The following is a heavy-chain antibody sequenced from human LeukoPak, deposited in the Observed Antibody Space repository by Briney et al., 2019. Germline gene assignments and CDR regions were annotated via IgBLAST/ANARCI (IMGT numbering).Heavy chain of an antibody. CDR1: GFTFSSYE. CDR3: ANGDYVWGSYRY. CDR2: ISSSGSTI. D-gene: IGHD3-16*02. V-gene: IGHV3-48*03. J-gene: IGHJ4*02. Sequence: GGSLRLSCAASGFTFSSYEMDWVRQAPGKGLEWVSYISSSGSTIYYADSVKGRFTISRDNSKNTLYLQMNSLRAEDTAVYYCANGDYVWGSYRYWGQGTLVTVSS.